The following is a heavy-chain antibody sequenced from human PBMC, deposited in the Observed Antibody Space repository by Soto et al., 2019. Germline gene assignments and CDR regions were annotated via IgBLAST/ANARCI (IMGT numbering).Heavy chain of an antibody. V-gene: IGHV3-30-3*01. Sequence: QVQLVESGGGVVQPGRSLRLSCAASGFTFSSYAMHWVRQAPGKGLEWVAVISYDGSNKYYADSVKGRFTISRDNSKNTLYLQMNGLRAEDTAVYYCARAVALLNLDTAMAADYYYYGMDVWGQGTTVTVSS. CDR2: ISYDGSNK. CDR1: GFTFSSYA. D-gene: IGHD5-18*01. J-gene: IGHJ6*02. CDR3: ARAVALLNLDTAMAADYYYYGMDV.